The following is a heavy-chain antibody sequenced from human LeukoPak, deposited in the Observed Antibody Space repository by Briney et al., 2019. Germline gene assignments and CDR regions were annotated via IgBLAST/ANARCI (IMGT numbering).Heavy chain of an antibody. CDR2: IGASGGST. V-gene: IGHV3-23*01. Sequence: HPGGSLRLSCAASGFTFTNYAMCWVRQAPAKGLEWVSSIGASGGSTYYADSVKGRFTISRDNSKNTLYLQMNSLRAEDTALYYCARDYGDYYFDYWGQGTLVTVSS. D-gene: IGHD4-17*01. CDR1: GFTFTNYA. CDR3: ARDYGDYYFDY. J-gene: IGHJ4*02.